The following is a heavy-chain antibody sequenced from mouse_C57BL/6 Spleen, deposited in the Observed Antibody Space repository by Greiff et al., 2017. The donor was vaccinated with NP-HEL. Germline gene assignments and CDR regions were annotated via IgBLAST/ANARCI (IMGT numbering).Heavy chain of an antibody. CDR2: ISDGGSYT. D-gene: IGHD1-1*01. V-gene: IGHV5-4*01. Sequence: EVKVVESGGGLVKPGGSLKLSCAASGFTFSSYAMSWVRQTPEKRLEWVATISDGGSYTYYPDNVKGRFTISRDNAKNNLYLQMSHLKSEDTAMYYCARDPYGSSYAMDYWGQGTSVTVSS. J-gene: IGHJ4*01. CDR1: GFTFSSYA. CDR3: ARDPYGSSYAMDY.